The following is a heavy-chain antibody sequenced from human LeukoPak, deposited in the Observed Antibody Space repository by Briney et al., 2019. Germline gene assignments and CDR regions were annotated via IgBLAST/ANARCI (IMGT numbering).Heavy chain of an antibody. J-gene: IGHJ3*02. D-gene: IGHD6-19*01. CDR3: ARVGGWPLDAFDI. V-gene: IGHV3-7*01. CDR2: IKQDGSEK. CDR1: GLTFSSYW. Sequence: GGSLRLSCAASGLTFSSYWMSWVRQAPGKGLEWVANIKQDGSEKYYMDSVKGRFTISRDNAKNSLYLQMNSLRAEDTAVYYCARVGGWPLDAFDIWGQGTMVTVSS.